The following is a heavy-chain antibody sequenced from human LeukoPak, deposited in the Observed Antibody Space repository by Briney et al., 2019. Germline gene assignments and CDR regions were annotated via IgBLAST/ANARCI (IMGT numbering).Heavy chain of an antibody. CDR2: IIPIFGTA. D-gene: IGHD6-19*01. CDR1: GYTFTGYY. J-gene: IGHJ4*02. CDR3: ARGRGIAVAGYDY. Sequence: SVKVSCKASGYTFTGYYIHWVRQAPGQGLEWMGGIIPIFGTANYAQKFQGRVTITADKSTSTAYMELSSLRSEDTAVYYCARGRGIAVAGYDYWGQGTLVTVSS. V-gene: IGHV1-69*06.